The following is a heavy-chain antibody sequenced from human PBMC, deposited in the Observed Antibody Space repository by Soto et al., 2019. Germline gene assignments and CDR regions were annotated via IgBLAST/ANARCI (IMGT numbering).Heavy chain of an antibody. CDR1: GFTFTRYS. J-gene: IGHJ4*02. V-gene: IGHV3-21*06. D-gene: IGHD6-13*01. CDR2: ISSTTNYI. CDR3: ARESEDLPWYFVY. Sequence: GGTLRLSCAASGFTFTRYSMNWVRQAPGKGLEWVSSISSTTNYIYYGDSMKGRFTISRDNAKNSLYLEMNSLRAEDTAVYYCARESEDLPWYFVYWCQGPLVTVSS.